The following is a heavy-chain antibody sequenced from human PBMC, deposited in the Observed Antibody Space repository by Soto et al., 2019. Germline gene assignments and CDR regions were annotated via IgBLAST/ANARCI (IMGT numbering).Heavy chain of an antibody. J-gene: IGHJ5*02. V-gene: IGHV1-69*01. CDR2: IIPIFGTA. CDR1: GGTFSSYA. CDR3: AIDLERGHSSRRFDP. Sequence: QVQLVQSGAEVKKPGSSVKVSCKASGGTFSSYAISWVRQAPGQGLEWMGGIIPIFGTANYAQTLQGRVTISADESTITAYMELRSLRSEDTAVYYCAIDLERGHSSRRFDPWGQGTLVTVSS. D-gene: IGHD6-13*01.